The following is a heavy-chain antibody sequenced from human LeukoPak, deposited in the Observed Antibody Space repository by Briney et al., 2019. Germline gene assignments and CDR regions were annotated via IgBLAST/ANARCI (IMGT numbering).Heavy chain of an antibody. CDR3: ARENRDGYNPYNWFDP. Sequence: EGSLRLSCAASGFSFGNYWMSWVRQAPGNGLEWVANIKQEGSEKFYVDSVKGRFTISRDNAKNSLYLQMNSLRAEDTAIYYCARENRDGYNPYNWFDPWGQGTLVTVSS. CDR2: IKQEGSEK. CDR1: GFSFGNYW. D-gene: IGHD5-24*01. J-gene: IGHJ5*02. V-gene: IGHV3-7*01.